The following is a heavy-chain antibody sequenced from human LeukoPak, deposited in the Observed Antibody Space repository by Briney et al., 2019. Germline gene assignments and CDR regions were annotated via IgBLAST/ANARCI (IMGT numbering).Heavy chain of an antibody. J-gene: IGHJ4*02. D-gene: IGHD5-18*01. V-gene: IGHV3-20*04. Sequence: GGSLRLSCAASGFTFDDYGMRWVRQAPGRGLVWVSHTNSDGSSTGYADSVKGRFTISRDNAKNSLYLQMNSLRAEDTAVYYCARHGYSYGSYWGQGTLVTVSS. CDR1: GFTFDDYG. CDR2: TNSDGSST. CDR3: ARHGYSYGSY.